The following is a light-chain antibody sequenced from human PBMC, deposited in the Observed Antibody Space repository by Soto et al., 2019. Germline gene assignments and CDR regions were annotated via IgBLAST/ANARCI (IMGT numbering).Light chain of an antibody. CDR2: AAS. V-gene: IGKV1-27*01. Sequence: DIQMTQSPPSLSASVGDRITFTCRASQGVSNYLAWYQQKPGRSPKLLIYAASTLQSEVPFRFSGSGSGRDFTLTISSLQYEDVATYYCQKYNSVPFTFGPATKVEIK. CDR1: QGVSNY. J-gene: IGKJ3*01. CDR3: QKYNSVPFT.